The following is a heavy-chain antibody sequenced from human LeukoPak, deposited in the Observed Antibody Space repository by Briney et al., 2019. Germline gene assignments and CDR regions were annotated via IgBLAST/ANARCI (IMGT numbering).Heavy chain of an antibody. D-gene: IGHD3-16*01. V-gene: IGHV4-59*01. CDR3: TRGAGWLIDY. CDR2: FYNSGMS. J-gene: IGHJ4*02. CDR1: DDSISDYY. Sequence: SETLSLTCTVSDDSISDYYRGWIRQPPGKGLEWIGYFYNSGMSTYNPSLKSRVTISADTSKNHFSLKLNSVTTADTAVYYCTRGAGWLIDYWGQGILVTVSS.